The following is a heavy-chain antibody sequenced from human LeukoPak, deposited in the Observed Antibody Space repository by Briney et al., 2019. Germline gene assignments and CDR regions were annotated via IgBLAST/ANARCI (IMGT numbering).Heavy chain of an antibody. CDR2: INPSGGST. V-gene: IGHV1-46*01. D-gene: IGHD3-22*01. CDR1: GYTFTSYY. CDR3: ARDHYYDSSGYYVVWYYCGMDV. Sequence: ASVKVSCKASGYTFTSYYMHWVRQAPGQGLEWMGIINPSGGSTSYAQKFQGRVTMTRDTSTSTVHMELSSLRSEDTAVYYCARDHYYDSSGYYVVWYYCGMDVWGQGTTVTVSS. J-gene: IGHJ6*02.